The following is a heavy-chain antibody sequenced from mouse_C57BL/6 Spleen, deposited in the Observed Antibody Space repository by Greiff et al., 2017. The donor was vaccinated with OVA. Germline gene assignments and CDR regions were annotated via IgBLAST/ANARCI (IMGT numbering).Heavy chain of an antibody. Sequence: EVQLVASEGGLVQPGSSMKLSCTASGFTFSDYYMAWVRQVPEKGLEWVANINYDGSSTYYLDSLKSRFIISRDNAKNILYLQMSSLKSEDTATYYCARDRWYYGSSRYYYAMDYWGQGTSVTVSS. D-gene: IGHD1-1*01. J-gene: IGHJ4*01. CDR2: INYDGSST. CDR1: GFTFSDYY. CDR3: ARDRWYYGSSRYYYAMDY. V-gene: IGHV5-16*01.